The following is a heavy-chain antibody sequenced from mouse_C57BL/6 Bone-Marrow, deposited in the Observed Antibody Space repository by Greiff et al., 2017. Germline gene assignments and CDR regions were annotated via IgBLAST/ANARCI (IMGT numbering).Heavy chain of an antibody. D-gene: IGHD1-1*01. Sequence: QVQLQQSGAELVKPGASVKISCKASGYAFSSYWMNWVKQRPGKGLEWIGQIYPGDGDTNYNGKFKGKATLTADKSSSTAYMQLSSLTSEDSAVYFCASPIYYYGSSYFDDWGQGTTLTVSS. J-gene: IGHJ2*01. CDR1: GYAFSSYW. CDR3: ASPIYYYGSSYFDD. CDR2: IYPGDGDT. V-gene: IGHV1-80*01.